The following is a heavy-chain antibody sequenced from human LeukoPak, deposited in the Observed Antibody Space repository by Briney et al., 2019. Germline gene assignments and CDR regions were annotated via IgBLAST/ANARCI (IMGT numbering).Heavy chain of an antibody. D-gene: IGHD3-3*01. CDR1: GGSTSSSSYY. J-gene: IGHJ4*02. Sequence: SETLSLTCTVSGGSTSSSSYYWGWIRQPPGKGLEWIGSIYYSGTTYYTPSLKSRVTISVDTSKNQFSLKLSSVTAADTAVYYCARREYYDFWSGYGGNLPWGQGTLVTVSS. CDR2: IYYSGTT. V-gene: IGHV4-39*01. CDR3: ARREYYDFWSGYGGNLP.